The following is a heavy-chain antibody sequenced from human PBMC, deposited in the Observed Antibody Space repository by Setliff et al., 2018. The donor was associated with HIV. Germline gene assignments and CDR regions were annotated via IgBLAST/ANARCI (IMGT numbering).Heavy chain of an antibody. CDR2: INHSGSA. V-gene: IGHV4-34*01. J-gene: IGHJ5*02. CDR1: GGSISSYY. D-gene: IGHD3-10*01. Sequence: SETLSLTCTVSGGSISSYYWSWIRQPPGKGLEWIGEINHSGSANYNPSLKGRVTLSVDTSKNQFSLKVTSVTAADTAVYYCARATLLIRSWFDPWGQGTLVTVS. CDR3: ARATLLIRSWFDP.